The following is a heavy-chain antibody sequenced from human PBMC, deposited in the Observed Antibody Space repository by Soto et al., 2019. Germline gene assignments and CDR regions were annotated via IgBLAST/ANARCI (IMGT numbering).Heavy chain of an antibody. Sequence: GASVKVSCKASGYTFTSHGISWVRQAPGQGLEWMGWVRAYNGNTKYAQNIQGRVTMTTDRSTSTAYMELKSLRSDDTAVYYCARAGGTQLFDYWGQGTLVTVSS. D-gene: IGHD1-1*01. CDR2: VRAYNGNT. CDR1: GYTFTSHG. J-gene: IGHJ4*02. V-gene: IGHV1-18*04. CDR3: ARAGGTQLFDY.